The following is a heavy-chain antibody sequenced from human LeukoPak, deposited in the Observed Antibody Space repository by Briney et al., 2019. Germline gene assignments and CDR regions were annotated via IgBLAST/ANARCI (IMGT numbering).Heavy chain of an antibody. CDR2: INPNTGGT. Sequence: ASVKVSCKASGYTFTAYYMHWVRQAPGQGLEWMGWINPNTGGTDYAQRFQGRVIMTRDTSISTAYMELSRLRSDDTAVYFCARDRPPDYWGQGTLVTVSS. V-gene: IGHV1-2*02. J-gene: IGHJ4*02. CDR1: GYTFTAYY. CDR3: ARDRPPDY.